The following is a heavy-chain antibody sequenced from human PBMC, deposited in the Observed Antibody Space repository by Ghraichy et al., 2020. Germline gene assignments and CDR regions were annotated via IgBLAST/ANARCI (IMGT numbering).Heavy chain of an antibody. CDR2: IYTSGST. D-gene: IGHD2/OR15-2a*01. Sequence: SETLSLTCTVSGGSISSYYWSWIRQPPGKGLEWIGYIYTSGSTNYNPSLKSRVTISVDTSKNQFSLKLSSVTAADTAVYYCARYDGFYEQYYFDYWGQGTLVTVSS. J-gene: IGHJ4*02. CDR3: ARYDGFYEQYYFDY. CDR1: GGSISSYY. V-gene: IGHV4-4*09.